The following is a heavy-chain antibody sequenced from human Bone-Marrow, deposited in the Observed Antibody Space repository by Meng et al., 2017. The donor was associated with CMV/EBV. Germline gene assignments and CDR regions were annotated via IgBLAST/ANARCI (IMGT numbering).Heavy chain of an antibody. CDR3: ASAATVCSSTSCYDY. J-gene: IGHJ4*02. D-gene: IGHD2-2*01. Sequence: GSLRLSCAASGFTFSSYAMSWVRQAPGKGLEWIGSIYHSGSTYYNPSLKSRVTTSVDTSKNQFSLNLNSVTAADTAVYYCASAATVCSSTSCYDYWGQGTLVTVSS. CDR1: GFTFSSYA. V-gene: IGHV4-38-2*01. CDR2: IYHSGST.